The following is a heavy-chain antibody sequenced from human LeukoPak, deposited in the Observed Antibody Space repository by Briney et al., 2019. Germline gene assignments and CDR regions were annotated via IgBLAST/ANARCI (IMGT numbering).Heavy chain of an antibody. CDR3: AGAGGPQYYYYYYMDV. Sequence: PSETLSLTCTVSGGSISSYYWSWIRQPPGKGLEWIGYIYYSGSTNYNPSLKRRVTISVDTSKTQFSLKLSSVTAADTAVYYCAGAGGPQYYYYYYMDVWGKGTTVTVSS. J-gene: IGHJ6*03. CDR2: IYYSGST. CDR1: GGSISSYY. V-gene: IGHV4-59*01.